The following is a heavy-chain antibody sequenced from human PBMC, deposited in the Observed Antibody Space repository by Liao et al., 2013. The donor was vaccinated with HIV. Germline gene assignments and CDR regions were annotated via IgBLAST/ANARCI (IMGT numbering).Heavy chain of an antibody. Sequence: QVQLQESGPGLVKPSQTLSLTCTVSGGSISSGSYYWSWIRQPAGKGLEWIGRIYTSGSTNYNPSLKSRVTISVDTSKNQFSLKLSSVTAADTAVYYCARGEDYVWGSPAATWGQGTLVTVSS. CDR3: ARGEDYVWGSPAAT. CDR2: IYTSGST. D-gene: IGHD3-16*01. V-gene: IGHV4-61*02. CDR1: GGSISSGSYY. J-gene: IGHJ5*02.